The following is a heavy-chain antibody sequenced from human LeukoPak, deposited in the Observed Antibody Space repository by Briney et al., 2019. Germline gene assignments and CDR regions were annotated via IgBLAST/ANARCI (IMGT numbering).Heavy chain of an antibody. CDR1: GGSISTSSYY. J-gene: IGHJ4*02. CDR2: IFYSGST. V-gene: IGHV4-39*07. D-gene: IGHD5-12*01. Sequence: PSETLSLTCTVSGGSISTSSYYWGWVRQPPGKGLEWIGNIFYSGSTYYSPSLKSRVTISLDTSRNQFSLKLRSVTAADTAVYYCARLEDRIVATVFDYWGQGTLVTVSS. CDR3: ARLEDRIVATVFDY.